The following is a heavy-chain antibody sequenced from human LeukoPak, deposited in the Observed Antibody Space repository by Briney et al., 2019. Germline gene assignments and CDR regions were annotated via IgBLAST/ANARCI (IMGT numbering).Heavy chain of an antibody. V-gene: IGHV4-4*09. Sequence: SETLSLTCTVSGGSIGNSYWSWMRQPPGKGLEWIGYIYITGSTNYNPSLKSRVTMSVDTSKNQFSLRLSSVTAADTAVYYCARGLLSGVYFDYWGQGTLVTVSS. CDR1: GGSIGNSY. J-gene: IGHJ4*02. D-gene: IGHD3-10*01. CDR3: ARGLLSGVYFDY. CDR2: IYITGST.